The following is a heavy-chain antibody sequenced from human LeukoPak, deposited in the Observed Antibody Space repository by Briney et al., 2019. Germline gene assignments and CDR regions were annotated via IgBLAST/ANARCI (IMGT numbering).Heavy chain of an antibody. J-gene: IGHJ4*02. CDR1: GFTFSNYA. CDR3: ARGGYSSSSSPIDY. CDR2: VSGNGDSA. Sequence: GGSLRLSCAASGFTFSNYAMSWVRQAAGKGLEWVSGVSGNGDSAYYADSVKGRCTISRDNSKNTLYLQMNSLRAEDTAVYYCARGGYSSSSSPIDYWGQGTLV. V-gene: IGHV3-23*01. D-gene: IGHD6-6*01.